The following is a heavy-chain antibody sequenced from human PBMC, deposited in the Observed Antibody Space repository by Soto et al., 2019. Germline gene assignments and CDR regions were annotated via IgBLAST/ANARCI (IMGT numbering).Heavy chain of an antibody. D-gene: IGHD2-15*01. CDR2: IRSSGDRT. CDR3: ATPRGKEHCRGGSCYSGGDY. CDR1: GFTFSTYA. Sequence: EVPLLESGGGLVQPGGSLRLSCGASGFTFSTYAMTWVRQPPGTGLEWVSAIRSSGDRTSYAASVKGRFTSSSANSKNTLQLQRNSRRAEDTAVYYCATPRGKEHCRGGSCYSGGDYWGQGTLVTVSA. J-gene: IGHJ4*02. V-gene: IGHV3-23*01.